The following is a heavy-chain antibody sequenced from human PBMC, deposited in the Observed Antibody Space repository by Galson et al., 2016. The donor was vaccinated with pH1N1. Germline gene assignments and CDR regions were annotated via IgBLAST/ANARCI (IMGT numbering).Heavy chain of an antibody. CDR1: GFSLSTNKEA. V-gene: IGHV2-5*01. CDR3: VHTVSSTWYERAMDV. Sequence: PALVKPTQTLMLTCTFSGFSLSTNKEAVGWIRRPPGKALEWLGIIYWNADTRYSPFLKNRLTITKDSSKNHVVLTMTNMDLVDTATYYCVHTVSSTWYERAMDVWGKGTTVTVSS. CDR2: IYWNADT. D-gene: IGHD6-13*01. J-gene: IGHJ6*03.